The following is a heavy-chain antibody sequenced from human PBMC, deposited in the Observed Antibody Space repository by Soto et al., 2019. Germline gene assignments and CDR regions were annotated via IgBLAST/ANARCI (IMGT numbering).Heavy chain of an antibody. Sequence: VEFLRLSCAASGFTFSTYGMHWVRQTPGKGLERVSIISYDGSNEYYADSVKGRFTISRDNSKNTLYLQMNSLRVEDTAVYYCAKGKGDRYSVGLLQYCLDVWGQGTTVTAS. D-gene: IGHD4-4*01. CDR3: AKGKGDRYSVGLLQYCLDV. J-gene: IGHJ6*02. CDR2: ISYDGSNE. V-gene: IGHV3-30*18. CDR1: GFTFSTYG.